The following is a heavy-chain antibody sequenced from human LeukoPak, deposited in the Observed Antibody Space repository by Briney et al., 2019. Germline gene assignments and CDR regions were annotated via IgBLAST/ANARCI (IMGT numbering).Heavy chain of an antibody. Sequence: GGSLRLSCAASGFTFSSFAMTWVRQSPGKGLEWVSSIRGGGAATGYADSVRGRFTIFRDNSKNTLYLQMNSLRAEDSAVYFCGRDPNGDYVGAFEFWGQGTLVTASS. V-gene: IGHV3-23*01. J-gene: IGHJ3*01. CDR3: GRDPNGDYVGAFEF. CDR1: GFTFSSFA. CDR2: IRGGGAAT. D-gene: IGHD4-17*01.